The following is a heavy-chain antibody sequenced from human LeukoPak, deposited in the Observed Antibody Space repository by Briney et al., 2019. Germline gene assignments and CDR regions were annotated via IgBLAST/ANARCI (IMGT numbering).Heavy chain of an antibody. V-gene: IGHV1-69*13. CDR1: GGTFSSYA. Sequence: GASVTVSCKASGGTFSSYAISWVRQAPGQGLEWMGGIIPIFGTANYAQKFQGRVTITADESTSTAYMELSSLRSEDTAVYYCARDRHYYDSSGYPAFDYWGQGTPVTVSS. CDR3: ARDRHYYDSSGYPAFDY. CDR2: IIPIFGTA. D-gene: IGHD3-22*01. J-gene: IGHJ4*02.